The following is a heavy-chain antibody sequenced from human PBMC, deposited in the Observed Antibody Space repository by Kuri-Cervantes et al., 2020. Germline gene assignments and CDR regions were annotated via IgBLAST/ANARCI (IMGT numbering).Heavy chain of an antibody. CDR2: INPNNGGT. J-gene: IGHJ5*02. Sequence: ASVKVSCKASGYTFTGYYMNWVRQAPGQGLEWMGWINPNNGGTNYAKKFQGRVTMTRNTSISTAYMELSGLRFEDTAVYYCARQVSSWYWFDPWGQGTLVTVSS. CDR3: ARQVSSWYWFDP. V-gene: IGHV1-2*02. CDR1: GYTFTGYY. D-gene: IGHD6-13*01.